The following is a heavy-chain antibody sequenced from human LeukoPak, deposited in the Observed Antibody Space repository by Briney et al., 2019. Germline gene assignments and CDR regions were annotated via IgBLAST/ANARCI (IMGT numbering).Heavy chain of an antibody. V-gene: IGHV3-23*01. Sequence: GGSLRLSCAASGFTFSSYAMSWVRQAPGKELEWVSGISGSGGSTYYADSVKGRFTISRDNSKNTLYLQMNNLRAEDTAVYYCANRGSYYDYWGQGTLVTVSS. CDR3: ANRGSYYDY. CDR2: ISGSGGST. CDR1: GFTFSSYA. J-gene: IGHJ4*02. D-gene: IGHD1-26*01.